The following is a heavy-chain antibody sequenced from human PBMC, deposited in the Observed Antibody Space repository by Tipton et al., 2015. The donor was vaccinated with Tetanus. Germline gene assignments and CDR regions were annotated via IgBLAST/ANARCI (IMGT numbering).Heavy chain of an antibody. CDR2: INHSGSA. J-gene: IGHJ4*02. CDR3: ARANNDFPKKGPFDS. Sequence: TLSLTCVVSGGSFSDFCWSWIRQPPGQGLVWIGEINHSGSANKNPSLKSRVTMSVDTSNKQISLRLDSVTAADTAVYYCARANNDFPKKGPFDSWGQGSLVIVSS. CDR1: GGSFSDFC. D-gene: IGHD3-3*01. V-gene: IGHV4-34*01.